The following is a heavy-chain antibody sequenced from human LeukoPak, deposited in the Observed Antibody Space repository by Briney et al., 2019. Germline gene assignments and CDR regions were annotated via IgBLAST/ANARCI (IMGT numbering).Heavy chain of an antibody. J-gene: IGHJ3*02. Sequence: GGSLRLSCAASGFTFSSYWMHWVRQAPGKGLVWVSRINSDGSSTSYADSVKGRFTISRDNAKNTLYLQMNSLRAEDTAGYYCARGPTIFEVYGEGAFDIWGQGTMVTVSS. CDR2: INSDGSST. V-gene: IGHV3-74*01. CDR1: GFTFSSYW. D-gene: IGHD3-3*01. CDR3: ARGPTIFEVYGEGAFDI.